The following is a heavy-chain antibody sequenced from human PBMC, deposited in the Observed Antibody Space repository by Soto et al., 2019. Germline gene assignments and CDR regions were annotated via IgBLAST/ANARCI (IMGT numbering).Heavy chain of an antibody. CDR3: ARRIHSHGMDV. J-gene: IGHJ6*02. CDR2: IIPIFGTA. Sequence: QVQLVQSGAEVKKPGSSVKVSCKASGGTFSSYAISWVRQAPGQGVEWMGGIIPIFGTANYAQKFQGRVTITADESTSTDYMELSSLRSEDTAVYYCARRIHSHGMDVWGQGTTVTVSS. V-gene: IGHV1-69*12. D-gene: IGHD5-18*01. CDR1: GGTFSSYA.